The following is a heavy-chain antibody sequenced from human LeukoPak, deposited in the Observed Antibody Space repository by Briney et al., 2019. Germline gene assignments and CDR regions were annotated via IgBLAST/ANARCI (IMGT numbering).Heavy chain of an antibody. D-gene: IGHD5-12*01. Sequence: GGSLRLSCAASGFTFSDSYMSWIRQAPGKGLEWVAVISYDGSNKYYALSVKGRFTISRDNSKNTLYLQMSSLRAEDTAVYYCAKDLEATTRGFDYWGQGSRVTVSS. CDR3: AKDLEATTRGFDY. CDR2: ISYDGSNK. CDR1: GFTFSDSY. V-gene: IGHV3-30*18. J-gene: IGHJ4*02.